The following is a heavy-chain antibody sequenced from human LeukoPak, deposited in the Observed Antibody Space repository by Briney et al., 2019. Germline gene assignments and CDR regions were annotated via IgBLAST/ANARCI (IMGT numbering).Heavy chain of an antibody. Sequence: GGSLRLSCAASGFTFSTYWMSWVRQAPGKGLEWVANIKQDGSEKYYMDSVKGRFTISRGNAKNSLYLQMNSLRAEDTAVYYCASRAHFWSGPGGWGQGTLVTVSS. CDR1: GFTFSTYW. CDR3: ASRAHFWSGPGG. V-gene: IGHV3-7*01. J-gene: IGHJ4*02. D-gene: IGHD3-3*02. CDR2: IKQDGSEK.